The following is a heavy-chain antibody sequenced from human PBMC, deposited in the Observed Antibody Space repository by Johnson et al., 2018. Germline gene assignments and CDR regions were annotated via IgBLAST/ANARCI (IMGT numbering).Heavy chain of an antibody. V-gene: IGHV3-9*01. J-gene: IGHJ6*03. CDR2: ISWDSGNI. CDR1: GFTFSTCD. D-gene: IGHD3-16*01. CDR3: AKDIRGPPDYYYYYYMDV. Sequence: VQLVESGGGLLQPGGALRLSCAASGFTFSTCDMHWVRQRPGKGLEWVSVISWDSGNIAYADAVKGRFTISRDNPKNSLYLQMNSLRGEDPALYYCAKDIRGPPDYYYYYYMDVWGKGTTVTVSS.